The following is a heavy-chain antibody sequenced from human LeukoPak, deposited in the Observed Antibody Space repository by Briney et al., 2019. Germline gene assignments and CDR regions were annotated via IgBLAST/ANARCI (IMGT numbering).Heavy chain of an antibody. J-gene: IGHJ4*02. CDR1: GFTFSTYW. CDR3: AKGGYYERPWYFDY. CDR2: INTVGRAT. Sequence: GGSLRLSCAASGFTFSTYWMTWVRQAPGKGLVWVSRINTVGRATTYADSVKGRFTISRDNANNTLYLQMNSLRAEDTAVYYCAKGGYYERPWYFDYWGQGTPVTVSS. V-gene: IGHV3-74*01. D-gene: IGHD3-22*01.